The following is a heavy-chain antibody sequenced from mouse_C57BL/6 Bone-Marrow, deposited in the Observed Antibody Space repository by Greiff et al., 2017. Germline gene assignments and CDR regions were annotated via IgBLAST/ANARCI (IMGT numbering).Heavy chain of an antibody. V-gene: IGHV2-2*01. CDR1: GFSLTSYG. CDR2: IWSGGST. D-gene: IGHD2-2*01. J-gene: IGHJ2*01. Sequence: QVQLKQSGPGLVQPSPCLSISCTASGFSLTSYGVHWVRQSPGKGLEWLGVIWSGGSTDYNAAFISRMSISTDNSNCQAFFKMNSLQAYDTAIYDCARNSGVTTGFDYWGQGTTLTVSS. CDR3: ARNSGVTTGFDY.